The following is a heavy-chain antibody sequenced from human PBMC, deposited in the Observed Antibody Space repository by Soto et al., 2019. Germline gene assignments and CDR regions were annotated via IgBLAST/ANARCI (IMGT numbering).Heavy chain of an antibody. Sequence: SETLSLTCTVSGGSISSGDYYWSWIRQPPGKGLEWIGYIYYSGSTYYNPSLKSRVTISVDTSKNQFSLKLSSVTAADTAVYYCARVHVHYYYGMDVWGQGTTVTVSS. CDR1: GGSISSGDYY. CDR3: ARVHVHYYYGMDV. J-gene: IGHJ6*02. CDR2: IYYSGST. V-gene: IGHV4-30-4*01.